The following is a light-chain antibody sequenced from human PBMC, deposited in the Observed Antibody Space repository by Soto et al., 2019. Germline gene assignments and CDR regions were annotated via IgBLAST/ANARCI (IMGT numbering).Light chain of an antibody. CDR3: QKYNSAPWT. V-gene: IGKV1-27*01. J-gene: IGKJ1*01. Sequence: DMQMTQAPSSLSASEGDRVTITCRASQGISNYLAWYQQKPGKVPKLLIYAASTLQSGVPSRFSGSGSGTNFTLTISSLQPEDVATYYCQKYNSAPWTFGQGTKVDIK. CDR2: AAS. CDR1: QGISNY.